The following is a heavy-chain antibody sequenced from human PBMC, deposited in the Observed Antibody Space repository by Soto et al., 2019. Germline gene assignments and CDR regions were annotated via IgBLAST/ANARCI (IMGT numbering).Heavy chain of an antibody. CDR1: GFTFSRFG. V-gene: IGHV3-30*18. Sequence: PVGSLRLSCASSGFTFSRFGMHCVRQSPGKGLEWVAVISYDGSNRFYADSVKGRFTISRDNSKNALYLQMNSLRPEDTAVYYCAKDLYGAETYTYSCGMEVWGQGTTVSVSS. J-gene: IGHJ6*02. CDR3: AKDLYGAETYTYSCGMEV. D-gene: IGHD3-10*01. CDR2: ISYDGSNR.